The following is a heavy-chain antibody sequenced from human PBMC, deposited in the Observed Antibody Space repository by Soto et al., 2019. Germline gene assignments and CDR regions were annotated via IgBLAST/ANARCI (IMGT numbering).Heavy chain of an antibody. J-gene: IGHJ4*02. D-gene: IGHD1-26*01. Sequence: QVQLQESGPGLVKPSETLSITCTVSGGSISSYYWSWIRQPAGKGLEWIGRIYTSGSTNYNPSLKSRVTMSVDTSKNQFSLKLSSVTAAGTAVYYCARGRIVGATRVFDYWGQGTLVTVSS. V-gene: IGHV4-4*07. CDR2: IYTSGST. CDR3: ARGRIVGATRVFDY. CDR1: GGSISSYY.